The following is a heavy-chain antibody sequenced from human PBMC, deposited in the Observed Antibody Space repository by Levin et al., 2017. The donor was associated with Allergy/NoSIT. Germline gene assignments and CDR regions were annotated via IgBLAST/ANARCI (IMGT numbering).Heavy chain of an antibody. V-gene: IGHV4-59*08. D-gene: IGHD6-19*01. J-gene: IGHJ4*02. CDR2: VYNSGSPNSGGT. CDR1: GVSISRFY. CDR3: ARVQAVGGTHYFDY. Sequence: SETLSLTCTVSGVSISRFYWSWIRQSPGKGLEWIGYVYNSGSPNSGGTNHNPSLRSRVTISADTSKSQFSLNLTSWTAADTAVPYCARVQAVGGTHYFDYWGQGALITVSS.